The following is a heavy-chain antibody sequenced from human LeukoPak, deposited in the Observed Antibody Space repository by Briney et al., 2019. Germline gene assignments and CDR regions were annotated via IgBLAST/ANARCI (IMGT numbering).Heavy chain of an antibody. V-gene: IGHV1-46*01. Sequence: ASVKVSCKASGYTFTSYYMHWVRQAPGQGLEWMGIINPSGGSTSYAQKFQGRVTMTRDTSTSTVYMELSSLRSEDTAVYYCARVRYCSGGSCYFYGYWGQGTLVTVSS. CDR1: GYTFTSYY. CDR3: ARVRYCSGGSCYFYGY. CDR2: INPSGGST. J-gene: IGHJ4*02. D-gene: IGHD2-15*01.